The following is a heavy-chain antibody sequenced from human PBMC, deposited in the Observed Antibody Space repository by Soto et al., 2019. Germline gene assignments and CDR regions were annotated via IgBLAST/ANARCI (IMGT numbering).Heavy chain of an antibody. V-gene: IGHV5-51*01. CDR2: IYPDDSYT. J-gene: IGHJ4*02. CDR1: GYSFTTYW. D-gene: IGHD2-8*01. CDR3: ARQYCSNGIYYRHSDY. Sequence: XEPLKISSKGSGYSFTTYWIGWVRQMPGKGLEWMGIIYPDDSYTKYSPSFEGHVTISADKSITTAYLQWSSLKASDTAMYYCARQYCSNGIYYRHSDYSGQGTQVTVSS.